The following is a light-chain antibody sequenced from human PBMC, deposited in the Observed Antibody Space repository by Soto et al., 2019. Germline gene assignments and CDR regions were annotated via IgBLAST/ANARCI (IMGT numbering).Light chain of an antibody. Sequence: QAVVTQSPSASASLGASVKLTCTLSSGYSSYAIAWHQQQPEKGPRYLMKVNSDGSHSKGDGIPDRFSGSSSGAERYLTVSSLQSEDEADYYCQTWGTGSHVVFGGGTKLTVL. V-gene: IGLV4-69*01. CDR2: VNSDGSH. CDR1: SGYSSYA. J-gene: IGLJ2*01. CDR3: QTWGTGSHVV.